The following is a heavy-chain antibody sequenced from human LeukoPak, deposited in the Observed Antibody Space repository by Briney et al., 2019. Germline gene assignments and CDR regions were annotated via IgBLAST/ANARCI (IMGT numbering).Heavy chain of an antibody. CDR1: GFTFSSYV. CDR2: ISGSSNTI. D-gene: IGHD1-7*01. Sequence: PGGSLRLSCAASGFTFSSYVMNWVRHAPAKGLECLSYISGSSNTISYADSVKGRFTISRDNAKNSLYLQMNSLRDEDTAVYYCARALGTIVYWLDPWGQGTLVTVSS. CDR3: ARALGTIVYWLDP. V-gene: IGHV3-48*02. J-gene: IGHJ5*02.